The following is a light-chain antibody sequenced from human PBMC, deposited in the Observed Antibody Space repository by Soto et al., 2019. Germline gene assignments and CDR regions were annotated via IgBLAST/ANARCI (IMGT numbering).Light chain of an antibody. V-gene: IGLV2-14*01. CDR1: SSDVGGYNY. CDR3: SSYTTSSTLV. Sequence: QSALTQPRSVSGSPGQSVTISCTGTSSDVGGYNYVSWYQQHPGKAPKLMIFEVTSRPSGVSNRFSGSKSGNTASLTISGLQPEDEADYYCSSYTTSSTLVFGTGTKLTVL. CDR2: EVT. J-gene: IGLJ1*01.